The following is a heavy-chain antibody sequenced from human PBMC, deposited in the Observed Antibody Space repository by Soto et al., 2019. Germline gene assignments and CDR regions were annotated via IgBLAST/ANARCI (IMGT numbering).Heavy chain of an antibody. V-gene: IGHV3-30-3*01. J-gene: IGHJ4*02. CDR2: ISFDGNNK. D-gene: IGHD2-2*01. CDR3: GRCSSTSCHLGADY. CDR1: GFTFSSYA. Sequence: QVQLVEFGGGVVQPGRSLRLSCAASGFTFSSYALHWVRQAPGRGLEWAALISFDGNNKYYANSVKGRFTISRDNSKNTLYLQMSSLRAEDTAVYYCGRCSSTSCHLGADYWGQGTLVTVSS.